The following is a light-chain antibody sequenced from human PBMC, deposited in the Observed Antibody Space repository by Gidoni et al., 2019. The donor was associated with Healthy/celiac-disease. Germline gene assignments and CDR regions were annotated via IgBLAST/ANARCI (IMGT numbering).Light chain of an antibody. CDR2: DAS. Sequence: PAMLSVSREESATVSCTCRQSVSSYSAWYQQKPGEAPRLLFYDASNRATGIPARFSGSGSGTDFTLTISSLEPEDFAVYYCQQRSNWPLTFGGGTKVEIK. CDR1: QSVSSY. J-gene: IGKJ4*01. V-gene: IGKV3-11*01. CDR3: QQRSNWPLT.